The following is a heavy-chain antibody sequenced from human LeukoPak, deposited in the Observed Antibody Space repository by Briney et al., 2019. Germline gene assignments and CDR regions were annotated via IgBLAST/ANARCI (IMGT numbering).Heavy chain of an antibody. J-gene: IGHJ3*02. CDR2: VYYSGGT. D-gene: IGHD4-23*01. CDR1: GASISSSSYF. V-gene: IGHV4-39*01. CDR3: ASQGPTVVIPDAFDI. Sequence: SETLSLTCTVSGASISSSSYFWGWIRQPPGKGLEYIGSVYYSGGTYYNPSLKSRVTISLDTSNNHFSLKLSSVTAADTAVYYCASQGPTVVIPDAFDIWGQGTMVTVSS.